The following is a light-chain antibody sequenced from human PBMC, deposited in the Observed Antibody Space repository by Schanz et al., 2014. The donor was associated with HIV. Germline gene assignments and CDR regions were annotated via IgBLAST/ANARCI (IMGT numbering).Light chain of an antibody. CDR1: QSISSW. J-gene: IGKJ2*01. CDR2: KAS. V-gene: IGKV1-5*03. Sequence: DIQMTQSPSTLSASVGDRVTITCRASQSISSWLAWYQQKPGKAPKLLIYKASSLESGVPSRFSGSGSGTEFTLTISGLQPDDLGTYYCEQYNDRSPFTFGQGTRVE. CDR3: EQYNDRSPFT.